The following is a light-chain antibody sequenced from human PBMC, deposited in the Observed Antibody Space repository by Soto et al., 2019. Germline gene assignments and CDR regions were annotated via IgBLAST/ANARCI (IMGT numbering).Light chain of an antibody. CDR1: QSVSSN. V-gene: IGKV3-15*01. CDR3: QHYNNSPPYT. CDR2: GAS. J-gene: IGKJ2*01. Sequence: EIVMTQSPATLSVSPGERATLSCRASQSVSSNLAWYQQKPGQAPRLLIYGASTRATGIPARFSGSGSGTEFTLTISSLQSEDFAVYYCQHYNNSPPYTFGQGTKLEIK.